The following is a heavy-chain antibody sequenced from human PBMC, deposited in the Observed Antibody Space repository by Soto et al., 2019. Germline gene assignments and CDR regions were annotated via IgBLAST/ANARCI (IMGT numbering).Heavy chain of an antibody. CDR3: ARDGVGGGAAGISYFHHGMDV. V-gene: IGHV1-18*01. Sequence: ASVKVSCKASGYTSTNYGISWVRQAPGQGLEWMGWISTDNGNTNSARKLQGRVTMTTDTSTSTAYMELRSLRSDDTAMYYCARDGVGGGAAGISYFHHGMDVWGQGTTVTVSS. J-gene: IGHJ6*02. CDR2: ISTDNGNT. D-gene: IGHD6-13*01. CDR1: GYTSTNYG.